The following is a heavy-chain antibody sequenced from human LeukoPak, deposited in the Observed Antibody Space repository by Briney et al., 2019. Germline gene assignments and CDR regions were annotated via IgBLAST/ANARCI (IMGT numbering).Heavy chain of an antibody. CDR3: ARETYYYDSSGYYLDY. Sequence: GGSLRLSCAASGFTFSDYYMSWIRQAPGRGLEWVSYISSSGSTIYYADSVKGRFTISRDNAKNSLYLQMNSLRAEDTAVYYCARETYYYDSSGYYLDYWGQGTLVTVSS. D-gene: IGHD3-22*01. J-gene: IGHJ4*02. CDR2: ISSSGSTI. CDR1: GFTFSDYY. V-gene: IGHV3-11*04.